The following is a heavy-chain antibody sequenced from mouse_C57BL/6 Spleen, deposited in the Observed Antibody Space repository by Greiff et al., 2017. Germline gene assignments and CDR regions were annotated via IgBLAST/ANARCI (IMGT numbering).Heavy chain of an antibody. CDR2: IYPGSGST. V-gene: IGHV1-55*01. CDR1: GYTFTSYW. Sequence: QVQLKQPGAELVKPGASVKMSCKASGYTFTSYWITWVKQRPGQGLEWIGDIYPGSGSTNYNQKFKSKATLTVDTSSSTAYMQLSRLTSADSAVYYRAYTSPWYFDVWGTGTTVTVSS. CDR3: AYTSPWYFDV. J-gene: IGHJ1*03. D-gene: IGHD2-12*01.